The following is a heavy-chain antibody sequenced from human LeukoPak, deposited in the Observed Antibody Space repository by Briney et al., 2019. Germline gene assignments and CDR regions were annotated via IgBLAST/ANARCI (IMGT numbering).Heavy chain of an antibody. V-gene: IGHV1-24*01. CDR3: ATILPRGYSYAYDY. CDR1: GYTLTELS. CDR2: FDPQDGET. J-gene: IGHJ4*02. D-gene: IGHD5-18*01. Sequence: APVKVSCKVSGYTLTELSMHWVRQAPGKGLEWMGGFDPQDGETIYAQKFQGRVTMTEDTSTDTAYMELSSLRSEDTAVYYCATILPRGYSYAYDYWGQGTLVTVSS.